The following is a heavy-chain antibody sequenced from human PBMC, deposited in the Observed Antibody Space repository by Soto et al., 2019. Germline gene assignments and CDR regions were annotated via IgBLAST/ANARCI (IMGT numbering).Heavy chain of an antibody. J-gene: IGHJ4*02. V-gene: IGHV4-59*12. CDR3: ARLGVCGDDCSSFDS. Sequence: SETLSLTCTVSGGSISGDYWSWVRQPPGKGLEWIGFTHHSETAYYNPSLKSRLTLSVDTSKNHFSLMLSSVTAADTAVYYCARLGVCGDDCSSFDSWGQGSLVTVSS. CDR1: GGSISGDY. CDR2: THHSETA. D-gene: IGHD2-21*02.